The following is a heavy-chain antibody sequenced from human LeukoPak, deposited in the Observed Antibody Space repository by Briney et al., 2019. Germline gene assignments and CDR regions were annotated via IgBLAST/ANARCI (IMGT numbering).Heavy chain of an antibody. CDR1: GFTFDDYA. CDR3: ASGDSSGYYHFDY. J-gene: IGHJ4*02. V-gene: IGHV3-9*01. D-gene: IGHD3-22*01. CDR2: IGWNSGSI. Sequence: GGSLRLSCAASGFTFDDYAMHWVRQAPGKGLEWVSTIGWNSGSIGYADSVKGRFTISRDNSKNTLYLQMNSLRSDDTAVYYCASGDSSGYYHFDYWGQGTLVTVSS.